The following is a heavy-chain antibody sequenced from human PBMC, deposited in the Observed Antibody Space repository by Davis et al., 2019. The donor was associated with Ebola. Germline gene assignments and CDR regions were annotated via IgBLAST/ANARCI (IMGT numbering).Heavy chain of an antibody. D-gene: IGHD6-13*01. J-gene: IGHJ4*02. CDR3: ARAEVRTIAAAGAFDY. CDR2: ISAYNGNT. Sequence: ASVKVSCKASGYTFTSYGISWVRQAPGQGLEWMGWISAYNGNTNYAQKLQGRDTMTTDTSTSTAYMELRSLRSDDTAVYYCARAEVRTIAAAGAFDYWGQGTLVTVSS. V-gene: IGHV1-18*01. CDR1: GYTFTSYG.